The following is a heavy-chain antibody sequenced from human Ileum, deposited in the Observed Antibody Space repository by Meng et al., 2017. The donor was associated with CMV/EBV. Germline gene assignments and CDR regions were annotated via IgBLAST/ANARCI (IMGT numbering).Heavy chain of an antibody. Sequence: ASLKVSCKASGYTFTGYYMHWVRQAPGQGLEWMGWINPNSGGTNYAQKFQGRVTMTRDTSISTAYMELSRLRSDDTAVYYCARAGYCSSTSCYLLDYWGQGTLVTVSS. CDR3: ARAGYCSSTSCYLLDY. D-gene: IGHD2-2*03. CDR1: GYTFTGYY. V-gene: IGHV1-2*02. J-gene: IGHJ4*02. CDR2: INPNSGGT.